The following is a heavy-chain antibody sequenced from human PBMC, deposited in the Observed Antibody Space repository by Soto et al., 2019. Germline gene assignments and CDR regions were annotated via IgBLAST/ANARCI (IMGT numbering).Heavy chain of an antibody. D-gene: IGHD2-2*01. J-gene: IGHJ6*02. CDR2: INHSGST. Sequence: QVQLQQWGAGLLKPSETLSLTCAVYGGSFSGYYWSWIRQPPGKGLEWIGEINHSGSTNYNPSLKSRVTISVDTSKNQFSLKLSSVTAADTAVYYCARDIVVVPAAPPLGMDVWGQGTTVTVSS. CDR1: GGSFSGYY. CDR3: ARDIVVVPAAPPLGMDV. V-gene: IGHV4-34*01.